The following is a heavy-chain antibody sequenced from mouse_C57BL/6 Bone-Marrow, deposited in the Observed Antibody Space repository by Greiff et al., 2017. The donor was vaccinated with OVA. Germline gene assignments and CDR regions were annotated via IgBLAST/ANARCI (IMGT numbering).Heavy chain of an antibody. CDR3: ARIIYYGNYAFAY. J-gene: IGHJ3*01. CDR2: IWTGGGT. Sequence: VMLVESGPGLVAPSQRLSITCTVSGFSLTSYAISWVRQPPGKGLEWLGVIWTGGGTNYNSALKSRLSISKDNSKSQVFLKMNSLQTDDTARYYCARIIYYGNYAFAYWGQGTLVTVSA. D-gene: IGHD2-1*01. CDR1: GFSLTSYA. V-gene: IGHV2-9-1*01.